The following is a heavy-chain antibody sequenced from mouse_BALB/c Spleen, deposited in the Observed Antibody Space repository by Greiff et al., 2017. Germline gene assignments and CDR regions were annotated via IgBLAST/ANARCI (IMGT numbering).Heavy chain of an antibody. J-gene: IGHJ4*01. Sequence: AQLQQSGPGLVQPSQSLSITCTVSGFSLTSYGVHWVRQSPGKGLEWLGVIWSGGSTDYNAAFISRLSISKDNSKSQVFFKMNSLQANDTAIYYCARNSGYDGYYGGAMDYWGQGTSVTVSS. D-gene: IGHD2-3*01. CDR3: ARNSGYDGYYGGAMDY. V-gene: IGHV2-2*02. CDR1: GFSLTSYG. CDR2: IWSGGST.